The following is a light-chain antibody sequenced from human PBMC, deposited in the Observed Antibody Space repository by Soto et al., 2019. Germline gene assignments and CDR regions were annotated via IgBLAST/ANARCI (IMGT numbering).Light chain of an antibody. CDR1: SSNIGSNT. CDR2: SND. J-gene: IGLJ2*01. V-gene: IGLV1-44*01. CDR3: AAWDDSLNGQV. Sequence: QSVLTQPPSASGTPGQRLTICCSGSSSNIGSNTVTWYQQLPGTAPKVLIHSNDRRPSGVPDRFSGSKSGTSASLAISGLLSDDEADYYCAAWDDSLNGQVFGEGTKLTVL.